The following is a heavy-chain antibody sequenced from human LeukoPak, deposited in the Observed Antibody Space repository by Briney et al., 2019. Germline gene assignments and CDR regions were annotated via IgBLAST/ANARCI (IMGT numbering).Heavy chain of an antibody. V-gene: IGHV3-30*18. Sequence: GGSLRLSCAASGITFSSYGMHWVRQAPGKGLEWVAVISSDGNNKNYVDSVKGRFTFSRDNSKNTLYLQMNSLRAEDTAVYYCAKGNDIGGYYYPHFDYWGQGTLVTVSS. CDR1: GITFSSYG. CDR2: ISSDGNNK. CDR3: AKGNDIGGYYYPHFDY. J-gene: IGHJ4*02. D-gene: IGHD3-22*01.